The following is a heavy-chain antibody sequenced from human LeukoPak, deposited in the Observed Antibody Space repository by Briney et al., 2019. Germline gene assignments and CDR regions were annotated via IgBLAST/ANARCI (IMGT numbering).Heavy chain of an antibody. V-gene: IGHV3-23*01. D-gene: IGHD3-10*01. J-gene: IGHJ4*02. CDR2: ISGSGGST. CDR3: AKAGLGYYGSGSRHGY. CDR1: GLTFSTSG. Sequence: QPGGSLRLSCTASGLTFSTSGFNWVRQAPGKGLEWVSAISGSGGSTYYADSVKGRFTISRDNSKNTLYLQMNSLRAEDTAVYYCAKAGLGYYGSGSRHGYWGQGTLVTVSS.